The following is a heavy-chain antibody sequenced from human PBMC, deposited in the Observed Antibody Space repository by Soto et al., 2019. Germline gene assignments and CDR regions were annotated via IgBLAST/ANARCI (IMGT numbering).Heavy chain of an antibody. Sequence: QVQLVESGGGVVQPGRSLRLSCAASGFTFSSYAMHWVRQAPGKGLEWVAVISYDGSNNYYADSVKSRFTISKDTSKNSLYLQMNSRTAEDNTVYYCATTHRATSTHYYYYGMDVWGQGTTVTVAS. CDR3: ATTHRATSTHYYYYGMDV. J-gene: IGHJ6*02. CDR2: ISYDGSNN. V-gene: IGHV3-30-3*01. CDR1: GFTFSSYA.